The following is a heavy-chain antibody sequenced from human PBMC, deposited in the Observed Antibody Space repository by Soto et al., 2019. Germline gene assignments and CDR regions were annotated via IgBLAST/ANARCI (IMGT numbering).Heavy chain of an antibody. CDR2: ISGSGGST. D-gene: IGHD5-18*01. Sequence: GGSLRLYCAASGFTFSSYARSWVRQAPGKGLEWVSAISGSGGSTYYADSVKGRFTISRDNSKNTLYLQMNSLRAEDTAVYYCAKDRGYSYGTEFGYWPQGTLVIVYS. CDR1: GFTFSSYA. J-gene: IGHJ4*02. CDR3: AKDRGYSYGTEFGY. V-gene: IGHV3-23*01.